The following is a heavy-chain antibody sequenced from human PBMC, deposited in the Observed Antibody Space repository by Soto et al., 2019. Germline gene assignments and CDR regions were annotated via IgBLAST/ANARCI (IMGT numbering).Heavy chain of an antibody. J-gene: IGHJ4*02. Sequence: PVWPLRHSCSASLFTFSNYAMSWVLQAPGKVLECVSLVSATACTTYYTDSVKGRFTISRDNSRNTVYLQMNSLRADDTAVYYCAKDRLAGGFDYWGQGTLVTVSS. CDR3: AKDRLAGGFDY. D-gene: IGHD3-16*01. CDR2: VSATACTT. CDR1: LFTFSNYA. V-gene: IGHV3-23*01.